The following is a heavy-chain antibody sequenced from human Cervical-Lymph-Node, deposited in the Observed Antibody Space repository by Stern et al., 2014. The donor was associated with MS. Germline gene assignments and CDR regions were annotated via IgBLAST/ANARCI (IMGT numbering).Heavy chain of an antibody. V-gene: IGHV1-69*01. CDR2: IVPLFGEP. CDR3: ASPLTATSVPFGYYGMDV. CDR1: GGTFSNYA. Sequence: QVQLVQSGAEVKKPGSSVKVSCKASGGTFSNYATSWVRQAPGQGLEWMGGIVPLFGEPNYAQKFQGRVTITADESTSTAYMDLSSLRSEDTAVYYCASPLTATSVPFGYYGMDVWGQGTTVTVS. J-gene: IGHJ6*02. D-gene: IGHD4-17*01.